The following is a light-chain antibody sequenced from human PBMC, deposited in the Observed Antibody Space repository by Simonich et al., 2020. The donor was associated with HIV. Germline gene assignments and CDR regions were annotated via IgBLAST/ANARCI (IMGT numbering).Light chain of an antibody. J-gene: IGKJ3*01. Sequence: EIVLTQSPGTLSLSPGERATLSCRASQNVASNLAWYQQKPGQAPRLLIYGASSRATGIPARFSGSGFGTEFTLTISSMQSEDFAVYYCQQYNNWPSPFTFGPGTKVDIE. CDR2: GAS. V-gene: IGKV3-15*01. CDR1: QNVASN. CDR3: QQYNNWPSPFT.